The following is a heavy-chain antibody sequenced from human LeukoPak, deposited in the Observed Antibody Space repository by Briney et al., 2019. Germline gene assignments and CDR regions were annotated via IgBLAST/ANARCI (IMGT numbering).Heavy chain of an antibody. CDR1: GGSLSSYY. J-gene: IGHJ4*02. V-gene: IGHV4-59*01. Sequence: PSETLSLTCTVSGGSLSSYYWSWIRQPPGKGLEWIGYIYYSGSTNYNPSLTSRVTISVDTSKNQFSLKLSSVTAADTAVYYCARHSSGWPYRFEIDYWGQGTLVTVSS. CDR2: IYYSGST. D-gene: IGHD6-19*01. CDR3: ARHSSGWPYRFEIDY.